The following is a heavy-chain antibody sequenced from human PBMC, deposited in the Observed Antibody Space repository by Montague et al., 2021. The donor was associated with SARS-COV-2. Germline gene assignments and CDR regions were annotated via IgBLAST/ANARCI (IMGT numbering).Heavy chain of an antibody. D-gene: IGHD3-9*01. CDR3: ARIREYDILTGSYSGFDY. CDR1: GLSLSTSGMC. Sequence: PALVKPTQTLTLTCTFSGLSLSTSGMCVSWIRQPPGKALEWLALIDWDDDKYYSTSLKTRLTISKDTSKNQVVLTMTNMDPVDTASYYCARIREYDILTGSYSGFDYWGQGTLVTVSS. J-gene: IGHJ4*02. V-gene: IGHV2-70*01. CDR2: IDWDDDK.